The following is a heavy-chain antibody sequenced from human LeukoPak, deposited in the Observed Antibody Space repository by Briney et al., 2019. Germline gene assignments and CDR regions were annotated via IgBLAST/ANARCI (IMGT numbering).Heavy chain of an antibody. J-gene: IGHJ3*02. CDR2: IIPIFGTA. V-gene: IGHV1-69*05. CDR3: ARDPELGPDAFDI. Sequence: ASVKVSCKASGGTFISYAISWVRQAPGQGLEWMGRIIPIFGTANYAQKFQGRVTITTDESTSTAYMELSSLRSEDTAVYYCARDPELGPDAFDIWGQGTMVTISS. D-gene: IGHD7-27*01. CDR1: GGTFISYA.